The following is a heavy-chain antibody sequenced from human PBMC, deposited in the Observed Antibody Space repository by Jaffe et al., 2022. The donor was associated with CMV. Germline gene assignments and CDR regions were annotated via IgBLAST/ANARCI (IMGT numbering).Heavy chain of an antibody. Sequence: QVQLQESGPGVVKPAQTLSLTCTVSGGSISSGGNYWTWVRQHPGKGLEWVGFIYYTGTTDYNPSLKSRITISIDTSKNQFSLNLTSVTAADTAIYYCARAGGYGEYFFDYWGQGSLVTVSS. V-gene: IGHV4-31*03. D-gene: IGHD4-17*01. CDR3: ARAGGYGEYFFDY. J-gene: IGHJ4*02. CDR2: IYYTGTT. CDR1: GGSISSGGNY.